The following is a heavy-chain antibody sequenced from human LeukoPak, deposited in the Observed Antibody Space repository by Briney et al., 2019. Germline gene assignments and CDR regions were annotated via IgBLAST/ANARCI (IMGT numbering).Heavy chain of an antibody. V-gene: IGHV3-33*01. CDR1: GFTFSSYG. CDR2: IWYDGSNE. J-gene: IGHJ6*04. Sequence: GRSLRLSCAASGFTFSSYGMHWVRQAPGKGLEWVAVIWYDGSNEYYADSVKGRFTISRDNSKNTLYLQMNSLRAEDTAVYYCARSYCSGGSCSYYYYYGMDVWGKGTTVTVSS. D-gene: IGHD2-15*01. CDR3: ARSYCSGGSCSYYYYYGMDV.